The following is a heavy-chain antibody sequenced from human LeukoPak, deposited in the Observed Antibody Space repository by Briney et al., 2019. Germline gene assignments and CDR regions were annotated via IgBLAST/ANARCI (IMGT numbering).Heavy chain of an antibody. Sequence: ASVKVSCKASGYTFTSYGISWVRQAPGQGLEWMGWISAYNGNTNYAQKLQGRVTMTTDTSTSTAYMELRSLRSDDTAVYYCARDTSSGWYQEYFQHWGRGTLVTVSS. D-gene: IGHD6-19*01. CDR1: GYTFTSYG. CDR2: ISAYNGNT. CDR3: ARDTSSGWYQEYFQH. J-gene: IGHJ1*01. V-gene: IGHV1-18*01.